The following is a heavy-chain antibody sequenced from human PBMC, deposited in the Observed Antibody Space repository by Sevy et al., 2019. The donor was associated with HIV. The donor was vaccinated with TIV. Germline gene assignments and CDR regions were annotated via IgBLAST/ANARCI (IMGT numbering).Heavy chain of an antibody. J-gene: IGHJ3*02. V-gene: IGHV3-30*18. CDR2: VSYDGSTK. CDR3: AKGSRATDSAFDI. CDR1: GFTFNNYG. Sequence: GGSLRLSCAASGFTFNNYGMHWVRQAPGKGLEWVAVVSYDGSTKYYPDFVKGRFTISKDNSKNMVYLQMNSLRPEDTAVFYCAKGSRATDSAFDIWGQGTVVTVSS. D-gene: IGHD3-22*01.